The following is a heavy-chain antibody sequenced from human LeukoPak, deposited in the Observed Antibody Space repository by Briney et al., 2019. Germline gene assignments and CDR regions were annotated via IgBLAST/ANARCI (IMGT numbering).Heavy chain of an antibody. V-gene: IGHV4-31*03. CDR3: ARAEVTCSSGYLRGGWFDP. D-gene: IGHD3-22*01. CDR2: IYYSGST. Sequence: SETLSLTCTVSGGSISSGGFWWTWIRQHPGKGLEWIGYIYYSGSTYYNSSLKSRVTISVDTSKNQFSLKLSSVTAADTAVYYCARAEVTCSSGYLRGGWFDPWGQGTLVTVSS. CDR1: GGSISSGGFW. J-gene: IGHJ5*02.